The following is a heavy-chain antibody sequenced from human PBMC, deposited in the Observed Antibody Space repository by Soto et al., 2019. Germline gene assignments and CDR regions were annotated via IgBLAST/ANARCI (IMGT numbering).Heavy chain of an antibody. CDR3: AREDSRGGYSYGYALDY. Sequence: SVEVSCKASGGTFSSYAISWVRQAPGQGLEWMGGIIPIFGTANYAQKFQGRVTITADESTSTAYMELSSLRSEDTAVYYCAREDSRGGYSYGYALDYWGQGTLVTVSS. J-gene: IGHJ4*01. D-gene: IGHD5-18*01. V-gene: IGHV1-69*13. CDR1: GGTFSSYA. CDR2: IIPIFGTA.